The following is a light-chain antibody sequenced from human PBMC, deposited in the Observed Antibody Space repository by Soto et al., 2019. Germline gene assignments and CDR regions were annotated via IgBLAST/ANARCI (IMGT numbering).Light chain of an antibody. CDR1: SSDVGAYDY. J-gene: IGLJ1*01. CDR3: SSYPTSSTRV. V-gene: IGLV2-14*03. Sequence: QSVLTQPASVSGSPGQSITISCTGTSSDVGAYDYVSWYQQHPDKAPKLMIYEVSYRPSGVSNRFSGSKSVNTATLTISGLQAEDEADYYCSSYPTSSTRVFGTGTKLTVL. CDR2: EVS.